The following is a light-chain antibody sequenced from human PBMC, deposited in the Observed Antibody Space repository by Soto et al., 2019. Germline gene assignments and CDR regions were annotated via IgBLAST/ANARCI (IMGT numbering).Light chain of an antibody. J-gene: IGKJ1*01. V-gene: IGKV1-27*01. CDR1: PGISNY. CDR3: QKYNSASWT. Sequence: DIQMTQSPSSLSASVGDRVTITCRASPGISNYLAWYQQKPGKVPKLLIYDASTLQSGVPSRFSGSGSGTDFTRTISSLQPEDVATYYCQKYNSASWTFGKVTKVEIK. CDR2: DAS.